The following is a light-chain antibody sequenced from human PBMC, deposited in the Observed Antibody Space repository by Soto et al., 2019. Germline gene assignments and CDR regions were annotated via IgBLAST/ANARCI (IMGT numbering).Light chain of an antibody. V-gene: IGLV2-14*01. J-gene: IGLJ1*01. Sequence: QSALTQPASVSGSPGQSITISCTGTSSDVGGYNYVSWYQQHPGKAPKLMIYDVSNRPSGVSNRFSGSKSGNTASLTISGLQAEDEADYYCSSYTGSSTPRVFGTGTKLTVL. CDR3: SSYTGSSTPRV. CDR2: DVS. CDR1: SSDVGGYNY.